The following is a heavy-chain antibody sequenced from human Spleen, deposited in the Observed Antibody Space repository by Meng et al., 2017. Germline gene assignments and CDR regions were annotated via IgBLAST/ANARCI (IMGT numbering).Heavy chain of an antibody. V-gene: IGHV1-69*06. CDR1: GGTFINYD. CDR3: ARANPPDL. Sequence: SVKVSCKASGGTFINYDISWVRQAPGQGLEWMGGINPMSGRTYYAQKFQDRVTITADTSTDTAYMELTSLRSEDTALYFCARANPPDLWGQGTLVTVSS. CDR2: INPMSGRT. J-gene: IGHJ5*02.